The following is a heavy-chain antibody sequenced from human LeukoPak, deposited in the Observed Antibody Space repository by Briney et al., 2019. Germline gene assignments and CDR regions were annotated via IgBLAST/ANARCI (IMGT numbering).Heavy chain of an antibody. CDR1: GYTFTTYG. V-gene: IGHV1-18*01. CDR2: VSPYNGNR. Sequence: VASVKVSCKASGYTFTTYGISWVRQAPGQGLEWMGWVSPYNGNREYAQKFQGRVTMTTDTSTGTAYMELRSLRSDDTAVYYYARDLRIVGTTVYFDYWGQGTLVTVSS. J-gene: IGHJ4*02. D-gene: IGHD1-26*01. CDR3: ARDLRIVGTTVYFDY.